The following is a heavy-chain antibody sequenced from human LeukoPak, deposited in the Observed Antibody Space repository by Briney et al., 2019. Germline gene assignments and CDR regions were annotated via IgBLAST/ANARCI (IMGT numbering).Heavy chain of an antibody. CDR1: GGSISSYY. J-gene: IGHJ6*03. CDR3: ARGGYDFWRYYMDV. Sequence: SETLSLTCTVSGGSISSYYWSWIRQPPGKGLEWIGYIYYSGSTNYNPSLKSRVTISVDTSKNQFSLKLSSVTAADTAVYYCARGGYDFWRYYMDVWGKGTTVTVSS. D-gene: IGHD3-3*01. V-gene: IGHV4-59*01. CDR2: IYYSGST.